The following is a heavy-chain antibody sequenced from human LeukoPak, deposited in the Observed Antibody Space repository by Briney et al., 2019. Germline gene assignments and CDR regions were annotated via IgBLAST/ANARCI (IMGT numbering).Heavy chain of an antibody. CDR2: IYYSGTT. J-gene: IGHJ5*02. CDR1: GGSISSSSYY. CDR3: ARHSERYCSSTSCYGDWFDP. D-gene: IGHD2-2*01. V-gene: IGHV4-39*01. Sequence: SETLSLTCTVSGGSISSSSYYWGWIRQPPGKGLEWIGSIYYSGTTYYNPSLKSRVTISVDTSKNQFSLKLSSVTAADTAVYYCARHSERYCSSTSCYGDWFDPWGQGTLVTVSS.